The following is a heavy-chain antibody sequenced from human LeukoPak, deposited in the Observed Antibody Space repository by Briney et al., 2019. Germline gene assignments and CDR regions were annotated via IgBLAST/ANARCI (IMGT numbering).Heavy chain of an antibody. V-gene: IGHV3-7*03. CDR3: ARERLYSSSWCSNYWYYGMDV. CDR1: GFTFSSYW. Sequence: RTGGSLRLSCAASGFTFSSYWMSWVRQAPGKGLEWVANIKQDGSEKYYVDSVKGRFTISRDNAKNSLYLQMNSLRAEDTAVYYCARERLYSSSWCSNYWYYGMDVWGQGTTVIVSS. D-gene: IGHD6-13*01. CDR2: IKQDGSEK. J-gene: IGHJ6*02.